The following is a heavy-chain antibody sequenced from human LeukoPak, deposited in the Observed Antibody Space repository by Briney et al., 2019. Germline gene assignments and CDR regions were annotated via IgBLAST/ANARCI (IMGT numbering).Heavy chain of an antibody. CDR2: ISSSSSTV. CDR3: AKDRCSNGIGCYYYYMDV. V-gene: IGHV3-48*01. J-gene: IGHJ6*03. D-gene: IGHD2-8*01. CDR1: GFTFSSYS. Sequence: GGSLRLSCAASGFTFSSYSMNWVRQAPGKGLEWVSYISSSSSTVYYADSVKGRFIIYRDNSKNILYLQLNSLRAEDTAVYYCAKDRCSNGIGCYYYYMDVWGKGTTVTISS.